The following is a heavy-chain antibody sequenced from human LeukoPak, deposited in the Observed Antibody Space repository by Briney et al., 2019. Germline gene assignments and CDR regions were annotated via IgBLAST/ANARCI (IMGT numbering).Heavy chain of an antibody. J-gene: IGHJ3*02. CDR1: GFNFSSYG. CDR2: ISYDGSNK. CDR3: AKDGSGSYPDAYDI. D-gene: IGHD3-10*01. V-gene: IGHV3-30*07. Sequence: VQPGRSLRLSCAASGFNFSSYGMHWVRQAPGKGLEWVAVISYDGSNKYYADSVWGRFTISRDNSKNTLYLQMNSLRAEDTAVYYCAKDGSGSYPDAYDIWGQGTMVTVSS.